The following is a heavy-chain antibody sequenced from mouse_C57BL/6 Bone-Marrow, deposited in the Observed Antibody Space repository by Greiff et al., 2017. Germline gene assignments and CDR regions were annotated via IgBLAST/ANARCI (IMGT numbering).Heavy chain of an antibody. CDR2: INPSTGGT. Sequence: VQLQQSGPELVKPGASVKISCKASGYSFTGYYMNWVKQSPEKSLEWIGEINPSTGGTTYNQKFKAKATLTVDKSSSTAYMQLKSLTSEDSAVYYSARPTGYWGQGTSVTVSS. J-gene: IGHJ4*01. CDR1: GYSFTGYY. V-gene: IGHV1-42*01. CDR3: ARPTGY.